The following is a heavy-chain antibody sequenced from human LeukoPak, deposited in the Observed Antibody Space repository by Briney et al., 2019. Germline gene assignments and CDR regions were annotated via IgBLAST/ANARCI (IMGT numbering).Heavy chain of an antibody. Sequence: PSETLSLTCTVSGGSISTSRYYWCWIRQPPGKGLEWIGSIYYSGSTYYNPSLKSRVTISVDTSKNQLSLKLSSVTAADTAVYYWARLASMKSREYYLDYWGQGTLVTVSS. J-gene: IGHJ4*02. CDR3: ARLASMKSREYYLDY. D-gene: IGHD3-10*01. CDR1: GGSISTSRYY. V-gene: IGHV4-39*01. CDR2: IYYSGST.